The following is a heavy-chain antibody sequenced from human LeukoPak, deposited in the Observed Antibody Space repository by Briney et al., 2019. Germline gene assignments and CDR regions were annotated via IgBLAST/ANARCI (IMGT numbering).Heavy chain of an antibody. D-gene: IGHD2-21*02. CDR2: ISAYNGNT. CDR1: GYTFTSYG. CDR3: ASLDGDQDYYYYGMDV. V-gene: IGHV1-18*01. Sequence: EASVKVSCKASGYTFTSYGISWVRQAPGQGLEWMGWISAYNGNTNYAQKLQGRVTMTTDTSTSTAYMELRSLRSDDTAVYYCASLDGDQDYYYYGMDVWGQGTTVTVFS. J-gene: IGHJ6*02.